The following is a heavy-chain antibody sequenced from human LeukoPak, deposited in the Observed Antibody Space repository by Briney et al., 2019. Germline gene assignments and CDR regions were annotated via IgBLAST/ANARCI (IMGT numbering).Heavy chain of an antibody. CDR1: GYTFTSYG. CDR2: ISAYNGNT. D-gene: IGHD2-15*01. V-gene: IGHV1-18*01. CDR3: AAIRYCSGGSCSEL. Sequence: GASVKVSCKASGYTFTSYGISWVRQAPGQGLEWMGWISAYNGNTNYAQKLQGRVTTTTDTSTSTAYMELRSLRSDDTAVYYCAAIRYCSGGSCSELWGQGTLVTVSS. J-gene: IGHJ4*02.